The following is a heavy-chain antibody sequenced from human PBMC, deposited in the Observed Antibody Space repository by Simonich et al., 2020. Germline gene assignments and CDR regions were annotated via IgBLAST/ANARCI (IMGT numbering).Heavy chain of an antibody. CDR2: IDAYNGNT. D-gene: IGHD1-1*01. Sequence: QVQLVNTGAEVKKPGASVKVSCHASGSTLTSDGISWWRKAPGQGLEWMGWIDAYNGNTNYAQKLQGRVTMTTDTSTSTAYMELRSLRSDDTAVYYCARSTTGTTAFDIWGQGTMVTVSS. V-gene: IGHV1-18*01. J-gene: IGHJ3*02. CDR1: GSTLTSDG. CDR3: ARSTTGTTAFDI.